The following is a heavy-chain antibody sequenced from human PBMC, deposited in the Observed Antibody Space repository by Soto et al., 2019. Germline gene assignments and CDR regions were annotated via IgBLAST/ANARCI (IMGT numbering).Heavy chain of an antibody. CDR3: AQETSSEWGYLEV. Sequence: GGSLRLSCAASGFNFSTSGMDWVRQVPGQGLEWVAVISNDGSRQYYAESVKGRFTISRDNSKKIVYLRMNSLRAEDTAVYYCAQETSSEWGYLEVWGQGTTGTVS. D-gene: IGHD6-19*01. V-gene: IGHV3-30*18. J-gene: IGHJ6*02. CDR2: ISNDGSRQ. CDR1: GFNFSTSG.